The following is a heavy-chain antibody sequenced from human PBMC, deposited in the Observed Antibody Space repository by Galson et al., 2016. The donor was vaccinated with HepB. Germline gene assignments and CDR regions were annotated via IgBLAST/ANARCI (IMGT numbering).Heavy chain of an antibody. CDR1: GYIFSNYH. CDR2: INPSDITT. Sequence: SVKVSCKASGYIFSNYHLHWVRQAPGQGLEWMGSINPSDITTNYAQKFQGRVTMTSDTATSTVYVELSRLRSDDTAVYYCTRDRTVNTLLHCWGQGTLVTVSS. CDR3: TRDRTVNTLLHC. V-gene: IGHV1-46*03. J-gene: IGHJ4*02. D-gene: IGHD4-17*01.